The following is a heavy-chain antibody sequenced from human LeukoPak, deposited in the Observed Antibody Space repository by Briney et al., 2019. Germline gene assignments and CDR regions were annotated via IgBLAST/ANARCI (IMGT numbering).Heavy chain of an antibody. CDR2: ISGSGGST. J-gene: IGHJ4*02. D-gene: IGHD5-12*01. CDR3: AKARAIMVATFFDY. Sequence: GGSLRLSCAASGLTFSSYAMSWVRQAPGKGLEWVSAISGSGGSTYYADSVKGRFTISRDNSKNTLYLQMNSLRAEDTAVYYCAKARAIMVATFFDYWGQGTLVTVSS. V-gene: IGHV3-23*01. CDR1: GLTFSSYA.